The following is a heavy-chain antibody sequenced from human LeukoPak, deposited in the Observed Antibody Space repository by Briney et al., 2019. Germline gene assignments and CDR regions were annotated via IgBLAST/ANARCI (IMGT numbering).Heavy chain of an antibody. J-gene: IGHJ6*02. CDR3: ARDRQQLVFWYYYYGMDV. V-gene: IGHV1-18*01. Sequence: GASVKVSCKASGYTFTSYGISWVRQAPGQGLEWMGWISAYNGNTNYAQKLQGRVTMTTDTSTSTAYMELRSLRSDDTAVYYCARDRQQLVFWYYYYGMDVWGQGTTVTVSS. CDR2: ISAYNGNT. CDR1: GYTFTSYG. D-gene: IGHD6-13*01.